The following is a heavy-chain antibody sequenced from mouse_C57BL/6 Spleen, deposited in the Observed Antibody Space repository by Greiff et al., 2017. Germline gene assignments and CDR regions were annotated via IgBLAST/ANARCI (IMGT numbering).Heavy chain of an antibody. Sequence: VQLQQSGPELVKPGASVKISCKASGYAFSSSWLNWVKQRPGKGLEWIGRIYPGDGDTNCNGKFKGKATLTADKSSSTAYLQLSSLTSEDSAVYFCARGTGDAYWGQGTLVTVSA. CDR1: GYAFSSSW. V-gene: IGHV1-82*01. J-gene: IGHJ3*01. CDR2: IYPGDGDT. D-gene: IGHD3-3*01. CDR3: ARGTGDAY.